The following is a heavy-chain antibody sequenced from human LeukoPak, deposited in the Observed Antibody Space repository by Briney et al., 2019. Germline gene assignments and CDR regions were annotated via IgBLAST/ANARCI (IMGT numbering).Heavy chain of an antibody. Sequence: PSETLSLTCTVSGGSISSYYWSWIRQPPGKGLEWIGNIYYSGSTNYNPSLKSRVTISVDTSKNQFSLKLSSVTAADTAVYYCARIDFWSGYDAFDIWGQGTMVTVSS. CDR1: GGSISSYY. CDR2: IYYSGST. V-gene: IGHV4-59*01. CDR3: ARIDFWSGYDAFDI. J-gene: IGHJ3*02. D-gene: IGHD3-3*01.